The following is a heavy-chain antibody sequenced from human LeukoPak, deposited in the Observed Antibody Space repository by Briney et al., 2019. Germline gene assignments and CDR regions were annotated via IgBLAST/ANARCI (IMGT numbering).Heavy chain of an antibody. CDR3: ARAGSGYDSDYYYMDV. J-gene: IGHJ6*03. Sequence: PGGSLRLSCAASGFTFSSYEMNWVRQAPGKGLEWVSYISSSGSTIYYADSVKGRFTISRDNAKNSLYLQVNSLRAEDTAVYYCARAGSGYDSDYYYMDVWGKGTTVTVSS. CDR1: GFTFSSYE. V-gene: IGHV3-48*03. D-gene: IGHD5-12*01. CDR2: ISSSGSTI.